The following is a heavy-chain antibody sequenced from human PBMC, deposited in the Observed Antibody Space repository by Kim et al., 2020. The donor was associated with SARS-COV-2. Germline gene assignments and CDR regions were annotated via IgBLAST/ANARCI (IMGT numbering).Heavy chain of an antibody. V-gene: IGHV2-70*01. CDR2: IDCDDDK. J-gene: IGHJ6*02. D-gene: IGHD3-22*01. CDR1: GFSLSTSGMC. CDR3: ARMYYYDSSGYPYGMDV. Sequence: SGPTLVNPTPTLTLTCTFSGFSLSTSGMCVSWIRQPPGKALEWLALIDCDDDKYYSTSLKTRLTISKDTSKNQVVLTMTNMDPVDTATYYCARMYYYDSSGYPYGMDVWGQGTTVTVSS.